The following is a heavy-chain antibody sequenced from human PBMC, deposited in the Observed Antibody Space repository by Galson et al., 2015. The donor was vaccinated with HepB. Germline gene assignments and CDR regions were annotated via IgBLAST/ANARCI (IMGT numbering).Heavy chain of an antibody. CDR2: ISASSTTI. J-gene: IGHJ4*02. V-gene: IGHV3-48*04. CDR3: VFVRGYDLTTFDY. D-gene: IGHD5-12*01. Sequence: SLRLSCTASTFIFTTYSMNWVRQAPGKGPEWVSYISASSTTIYHADSVKGRFTISRDNAKNSLYLQINSLRAEDTAVYYCVFVRGYDLTTFDYWGQGTLVTVSS. CDR1: TFIFTTYS.